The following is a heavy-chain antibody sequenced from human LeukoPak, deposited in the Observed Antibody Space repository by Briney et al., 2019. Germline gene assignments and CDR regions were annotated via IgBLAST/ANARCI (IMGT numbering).Heavy chain of an antibody. J-gene: IGHJ4*02. CDR3: AAGGDSAKAGY. CDR1: GASISSGRYY. Sequence: PSETLSLTCTVSGASISSGRYYWGWFRQPPGKGLEWIGTIHYSGTPTFYNPSLESRVTILADTPKNQFSLKLSSVTAADTALYYCAAGGDSAKAGYWGRGTLVAVSS. V-gene: IGHV4-39*01. CDR2: IHYSGTPT. D-gene: IGHD3-16*01.